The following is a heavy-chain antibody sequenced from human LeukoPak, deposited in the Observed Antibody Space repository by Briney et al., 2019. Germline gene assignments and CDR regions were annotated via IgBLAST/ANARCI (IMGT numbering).Heavy chain of an antibody. CDR2: INQDGSDK. V-gene: IGHV3-7*01. CDR1: GFTFSSYW. J-gene: IGHJ6*02. CDR3: ATFLAAAGIRGLVSYYYGMDV. D-gene: IGHD6-13*01. Sequence: GGSLRLSCAASGFTFSSYWMSWVRQAPGKGLEWVANINQDGSDKNYVDSVKGRFTISRDNAKNSLYLQMNSLRAEDTAVYYCATFLAAAGIRGLVSYYYGMDVWGQGTTVTVSS.